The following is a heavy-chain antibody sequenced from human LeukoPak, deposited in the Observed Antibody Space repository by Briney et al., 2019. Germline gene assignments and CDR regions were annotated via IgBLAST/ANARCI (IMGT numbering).Heavy chain of an antibody. Sequence: GGSLRLSCAASGFTFTNYGMHRVRQAPGKGLEWVAIISFDGRIEYYVDSVKGRFTISRDKSKNTLYLQMNSLRPEDTAVYYCAKERASMGADAFDIWGQGTMVTVSS. CDR1: GFTFTNYG. D-gene: IGHD1-26*01. V-gene: IGHV3-30*18. J-gene: IGHJ3*02. CDR3: AKERASMGADAFDI. CDR2: ISFDGRIE.